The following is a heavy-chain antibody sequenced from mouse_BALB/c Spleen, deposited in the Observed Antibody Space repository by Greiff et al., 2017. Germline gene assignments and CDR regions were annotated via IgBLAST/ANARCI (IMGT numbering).Heavy chain of an antibody. D-gene: IGHD2-4*01. CDR2: IYPGSGST. J-gene: IGHJ4*01. V-gene: IGHV1-77*01. Sequence: QVQLQQSGPELVKPGASVKMSCKASGYTFTDYVISWVKQRTGQGLEWIGEIYPGSGSTYYNEKFKGKATLTADKSSNTAYMQLSSLTSEDSAVYFCARHDYDYAMDYWGQGTSVTVSS. CDR3: ARHDYDYAMDY. CDR1: GYTFTDYV.